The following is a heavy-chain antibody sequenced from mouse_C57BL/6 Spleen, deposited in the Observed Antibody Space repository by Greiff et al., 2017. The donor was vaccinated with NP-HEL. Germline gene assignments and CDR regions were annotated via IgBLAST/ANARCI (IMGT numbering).Heavy chain of an antibody. J-gene: IGHJ4*01. CDR3: ARADDRYAMDY. Sequence: QVQLQQPGAELVKPGASVKLSCKASGYTFTSYWMHWVKQRPGQGLEWIGMIHPNSGSTNYNEKFKSKATLTVDKSSSTAYMQLSSLTSDDSAVYYCARADDRYAMDYWGQGTSVTVSS. CDR1: GYTFTSYW. V-gene: IGHV1-64*01. CDR2: IHPNSGST.